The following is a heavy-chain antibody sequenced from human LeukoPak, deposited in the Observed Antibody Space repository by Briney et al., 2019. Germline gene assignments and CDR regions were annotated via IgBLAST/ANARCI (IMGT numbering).Heavy chain of an antibody. CDR3: ATGYSSGWDFDY. D-gene: IGHD6-19*01. J-gene: IGHJ4*02. CDR1: GYTFTSYA. Sequence: TSVKVSCKASGYTFTSYAMNWVRQAPGKGLEWMGGFDPEDGETIYAQKFQGRVTMTEDTSTDTAYMELSSLRSEDTAVYYCATGYSSGWDFDYWGQGTLVTVSS. CDR2: FDPEDGET. V-gene: IGHV1-24*01.